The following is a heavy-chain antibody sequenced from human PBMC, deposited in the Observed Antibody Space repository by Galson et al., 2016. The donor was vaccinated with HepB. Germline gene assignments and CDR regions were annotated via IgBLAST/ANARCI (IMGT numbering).Heavy chain of an antibody. Sequence: SLRLSCAASGFTFSNYAMSWVRQAPGKGLEWVSGISDSGGNTYFADSVKGRFTISRDNSRNTLYLQMNSLRVEDTAVHYCAKGTTLQVHFGYFDHWGQGTLVTVSS. J-gene: IGHJ4*02. CDR1: GFTFSNYA. D-gene: IGHD1/OR15-1a*01. V-gene: IGHV3-23*01. CDR2: ISDSGGNT. CDR3: AKGTTLQVHFGYFDH.